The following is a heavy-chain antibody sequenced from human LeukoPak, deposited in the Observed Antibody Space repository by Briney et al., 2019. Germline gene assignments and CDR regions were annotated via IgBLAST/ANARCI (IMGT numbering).Heavy chain of an antibody. D-gene: IGHD3-22*01. Sequence: SETLSLNCTVSGGSISSSGYYWGWIRQPPGKGLEWIGSINYGGSTYYNPSLKSRVIISVDTSKNQFSLKLSSVTAADTAVYYCAREHDSSGYFDYWGQGTLVTVSS. CDR1: GGSISSSGYY. V-gene: IGHV4-39*07. CDR3: AREHDSSGYFDY. CDR2: INYGGST. J-gene: IGHJ4*02.